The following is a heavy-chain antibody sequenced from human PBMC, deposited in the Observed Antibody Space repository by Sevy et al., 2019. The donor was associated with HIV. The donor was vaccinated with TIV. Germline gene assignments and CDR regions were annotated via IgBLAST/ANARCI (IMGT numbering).Heavy chain of an antibody. CDR1: GGSFSGYY. CDR3: ARESDYDFWSGYSPAYYYGMDV. Sequence: SETLSLTCAVYGGSFSGYYWSWIRQPPGKGLEWMGEINHSGSTNYNPSLKSRVTISVDTSKNQFSLKLSSVTAAETAVYYCARESDYDFWSGYSPAYYYGMDVWGQGTTVTVSS. CDR2: INHSGST. V-gene: IGHV4-34*01. J-gene: IGHJ6*02. D-gene: IGHD3-3*01.